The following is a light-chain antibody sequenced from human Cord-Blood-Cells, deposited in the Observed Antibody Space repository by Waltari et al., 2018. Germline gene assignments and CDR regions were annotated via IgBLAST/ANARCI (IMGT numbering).Light chain of an antibody. Sequence: DIQMTQSPSTLSASVGARVTITCRASQSISSWLAWYQQKPGKAPMLLIYKASSLESGVPSRFSGSGSGTEFTLTISSLQPDDFATYYCQQYNSYSYSFGQGTKLEIK. J-gene: IGKJ2*03. CDR3: QQYNSYSYS. V-gene: IGKV1-5*03. CDR2: KAS. CDR1: QSISSW.